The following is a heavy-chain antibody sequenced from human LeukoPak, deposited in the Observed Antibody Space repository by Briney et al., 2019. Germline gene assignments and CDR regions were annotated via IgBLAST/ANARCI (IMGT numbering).Heavy chain of an antibody. J-gene: IGHJ3*02. V-gene: IGHV3-30*02. Sequence: GGSLRLSCAASGFTLRSYGMHWVRQAPGKGLEWVSFIRDDGSNKYYVDSVKGRFTVSRDDSKDTLYLQLNSLRPEDTAVYYCAEDLHQVFDIWGQGTMVTVSS. CDR3: AEDLHQVFDI. D-gene: IGHD2-2*01. CDR1: GFTLRSYG. CDR2: IRDDGSNK.